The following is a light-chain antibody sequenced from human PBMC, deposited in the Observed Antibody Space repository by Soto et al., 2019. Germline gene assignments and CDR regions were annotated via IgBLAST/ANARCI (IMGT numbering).Light chain of an antibody. CDR1: NSDVGGYRF. V-gene: IGLV2-23*02. CDR3: CSYAGRFTWV. Sequence: QSALTQPASVSGSPGQSITISCSGTNSDVGGYRFVSWYQQHPVKAPKLIIFDVTQRPSGISDRFSGSKSGNTAALTISGLQAEDEADYYCCSYAGRFTWVFGGGTQLTVL. CDR2: DVT. J-gene: IGLJ3*02.